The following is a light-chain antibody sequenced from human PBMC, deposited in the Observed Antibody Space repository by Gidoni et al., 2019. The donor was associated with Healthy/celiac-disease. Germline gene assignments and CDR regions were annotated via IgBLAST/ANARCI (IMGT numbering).Light chain of an antibody. CDR3: QQRSNSPT. CDR1: QSVSRY. Sequence: EIVLTQSPSTLSLSPGERATLSCRASQSVSRYLAWYQQKPGQAPRLLIYDASNRATGIPARFSGSGSGTDFTLTISSLDPEDFAVYYCQQRSNSPTFGGGTKVDIK. CDR2: DAS. J-gene: IGKJ4*02. V-gene: IGKV3-11*01.